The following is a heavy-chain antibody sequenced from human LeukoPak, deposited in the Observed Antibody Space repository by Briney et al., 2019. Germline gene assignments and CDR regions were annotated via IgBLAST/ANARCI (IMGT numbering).Heavy chain of an antibody. J-gene: IGHJ4*02. CDR1: GFTFSNFL. D-gene: IGHD1-26*01. CDR2: ISGSGGDT. Sequence: PGGSLRLSCAASGFTFSNFLMTWVRQAPGKGPEWVSAISGSGGDTYYADSVKGRFTISRDNSKNTLYLQMNSLRAEDTAVYYCAKKGATTGDFDYWGQGTQVTVSS. CDR3: AKKGATTGDFDY. V-gene: IGHV3-23*01.